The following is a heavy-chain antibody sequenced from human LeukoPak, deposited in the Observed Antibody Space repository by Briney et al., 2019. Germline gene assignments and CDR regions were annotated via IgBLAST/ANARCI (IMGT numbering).Heavy chain of an antibody. J-gene: IGHJ4*02. CDR1: GYTFTTYY. D-gene: IGHD5-24*01. Sequence: ASVKVSCTAFGYTFTTYYIHWMRQAPGQGLEWVGWIDPKSGGADYAQKFQGRVTMTRDTSSSTAYMDLSRLRSDDTAVYYCARRTAAMANDYWGQGTLVTVPS. CDR2: IDPKSGGA. V-gene: IGHV1-2*02. CDR3: ARRTAAMANDY.